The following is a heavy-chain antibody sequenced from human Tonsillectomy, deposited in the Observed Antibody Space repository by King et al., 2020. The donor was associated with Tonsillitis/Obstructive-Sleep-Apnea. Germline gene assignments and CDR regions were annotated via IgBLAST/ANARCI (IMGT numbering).Heavy chain of an antibody. J-gene: IGHJ4*02. V-gene: IGHV4-39*01. CDR3: ARLGTHYTSAASWCGYFTGPGSDYFDY. CDR1: GGSISSSSYY. Sequence: QLQESGPGLVKPSETLSLTCTVSGGSISSSSYYWGWIRQPPGQGLEWIGSIYYSGSTYHNPSLKSPVTISVDTSKNQFSLKLSSVTAADTAVYYYARLGTHYTSAASWCGYFTGPGSDYFDYWGQGTLVTVSS. D-gene: IGHD3-3*01. CDR2: IYYSGST.